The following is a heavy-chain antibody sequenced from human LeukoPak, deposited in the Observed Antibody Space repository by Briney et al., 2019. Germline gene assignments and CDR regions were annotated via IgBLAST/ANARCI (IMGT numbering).Heavy chain of an antibody. CDR2: IYHSGST. CDR1: GGSISSGGYS. V-gene: IGHV4-30-2*01. Sequence: SETLSLTCAVSGGSISSGGYSWSWIRQPPGKGLEWIGYIYHSGSTYYNPSLKSRVTISVDRSKNQFSLKLSSVTAADTAVYYCARTLLTTVSNWFDPWGQGTLVTVSS. J-gene: IGHJ5*02. CDR3: ARTLLTTVSNWFDP. D-gene: IGHD4-17*01.